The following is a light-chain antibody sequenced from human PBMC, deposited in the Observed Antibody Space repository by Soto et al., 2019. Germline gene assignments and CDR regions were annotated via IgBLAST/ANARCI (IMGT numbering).Light chain of an antibody. V-gene: IGKV1-13*02. CDR3: QQFNSYPHN. CDR2: DAS. Sequence: ALPLTQSPSSLSASVGDRVTITCRASQGISSALAWYQQKPGKAPKLLIYDASSLESGVPSRFSGSGSGTDFTLTISSLQPEDFATYYCQQFNSYPHNFGPGTKVDIK. CDR1: QGISSA. J-gene: IGKJ3*01.